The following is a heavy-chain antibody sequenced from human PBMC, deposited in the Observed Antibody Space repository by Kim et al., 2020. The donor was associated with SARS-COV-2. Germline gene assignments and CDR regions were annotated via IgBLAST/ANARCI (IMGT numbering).Heavy chain of an antibody. J-gene: IGHJ5*02. D-gene: IGHD6-19*01. CDR2: IIPIFGTA. V-gene: IGHV1-69*13. Sequence: SVKVSCKASGGTFSSYAISWVRQAPGQGLEWMGGIIPIFGTANYAQKFQGRVTITADESTSTVYMELSSLRSEDTAVYYCARGQWLVQIGYWFDPWGQGTLVTVSS. CDR3: ARGQWLVQIGYWFDP. CDR1: GGTFSSYA.